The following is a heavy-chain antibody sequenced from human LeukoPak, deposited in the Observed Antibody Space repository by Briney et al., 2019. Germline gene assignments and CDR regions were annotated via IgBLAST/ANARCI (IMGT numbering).Heavy chain of an antibody. Sequence: PGGSLRLSCAASGFTFSSYSMSWVRQAPGKGLEWVATIKPDGRDTYYVDSVKGRFTISRDNAKNSLYLQMNSLRAEDTAVYYCARAGYVYYYDSWGQGTLVTVSS. CDR2: IKPDGRDT. V-gene: IGHV3-7*01. D-gene: IGHD3-22*01. CDR3: ARAGYVYYYDS. CDR1: GFTFSSYS. J-gene: IGHJ4*02.